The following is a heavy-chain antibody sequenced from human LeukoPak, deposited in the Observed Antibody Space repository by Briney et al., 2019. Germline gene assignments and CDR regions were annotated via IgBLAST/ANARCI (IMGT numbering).Heavy chain of an antibody. Sequence: ASVKVSCKASGYTFTSYAMHWVRQAPGQRLEWMGWINAGNGNTKYSQKFQGRVTITRDTSASTAYMELSSLRSEDTAVYYCARDSRVGATPPGYWGQGTLVTVSS. CDR1: GYTFTSYA. V-gene: IGHV1-3*01. CDR2: INAGNGNT. CDR3: ARDSRVGATPPGY. J-gene: IGHJ4*02. D-gene: IGHD1-26*01.